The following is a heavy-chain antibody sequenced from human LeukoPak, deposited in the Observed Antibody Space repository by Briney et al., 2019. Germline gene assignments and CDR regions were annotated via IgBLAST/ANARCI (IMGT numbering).Heavy chain of an antibody. D-gene: IGHD1-7*01. CDR3: ARGGLYLLVRYTWNYGYFDD. CDR1: GGSFSGYY. J-gene: IGHJ4*02. CDR2: INHSGST. V-gene: IGHV4-34*01. Sequence: SETLSLTCAVYGGSFSGYYWSWIRQPPGKGLEWIGEINHSGSTNYNPSLKSRVTISVDTSKNQFSLKLSSVTGADTAVYYCARGGLYLLVRYTWNYGYFDDWGQGTLVTVSS.